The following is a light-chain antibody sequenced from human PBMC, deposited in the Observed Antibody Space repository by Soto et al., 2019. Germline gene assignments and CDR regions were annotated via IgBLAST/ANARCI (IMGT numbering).Light chain of an antibody. V-gene: IGKV3-20*01. Sequence: EIVLTQSPGTLSLSPGERATLSCRASQSADGRFLAWYQHKPGQAPRLLIYGVSSRATGIPDRFSGSGSGTDFTLTITRLGPEDSAVYYCQRPGTFGPGTRLEIK. CDR1: QSADGRF. CDR2: GVS. J-gene: IGKJ3*01. CDR3: QRPGT.